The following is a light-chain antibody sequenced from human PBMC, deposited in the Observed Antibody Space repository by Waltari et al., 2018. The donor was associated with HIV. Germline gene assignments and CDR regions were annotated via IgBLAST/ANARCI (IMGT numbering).Light chain of an antibody. CDR3: VGWDSRLSGYV. CDR1: SPNLANDN. J-gene: IGLJ1*01. CDR2: KDT. V-gene: IGLV1-47*01. Sequence: QSVLTQPPSASGTPGQRVTISCSGRSPNLANDNVYWYQQLTGAAPRLLIYKDTQRPSGVPDRFTGSKSGTSASLAISGLRSEDEADYYCVGWDSRLSGYVFGTGTKVTVL.